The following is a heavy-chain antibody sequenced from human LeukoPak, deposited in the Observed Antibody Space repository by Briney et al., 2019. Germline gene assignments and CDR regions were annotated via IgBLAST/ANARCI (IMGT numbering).Heavy chain of an antibody. CDR3: ARHVQAAAALDY. D-gene: IGHD6-13*01. Sequence: SETLSLTCAVSGYSISSGYYWGWIRQPPGKGLEWIGSIYHSGSTYYNPSLESRVTISVDTSKNQFSLKLNSVTAADTAVYYCARHVQAAAALDYWGQGTLVTVSS. CDR1: GYSISSGYY. V-gene: IGHV4-38-2*01. CDR2: IYHSGST. J-gene: IGHJ4*02.